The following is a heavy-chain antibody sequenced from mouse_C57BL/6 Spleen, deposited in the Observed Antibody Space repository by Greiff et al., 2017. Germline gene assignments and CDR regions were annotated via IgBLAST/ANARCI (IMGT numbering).Heavy chain of an antibody. CDR2: ISDGGSYT. CDR1: GFTFSSYA. CDR3: ARGGTTVVGGAYFDY. Sequence: EVKLMESGGGLVKPGGSLKLSCAASGFTFSSYAMSWVRQTPEKRLEWVATISDGGSYTYYPDNVKGRFTISRDNAKNNLYLQMSHLKSEDTAMYYCARGGTTVVGGAYFDYWGQGTTLTVSS. D-gene: IGHD1-1*01. J-gene: IGHJ2*01. V-gene: IGHV5-4*03.